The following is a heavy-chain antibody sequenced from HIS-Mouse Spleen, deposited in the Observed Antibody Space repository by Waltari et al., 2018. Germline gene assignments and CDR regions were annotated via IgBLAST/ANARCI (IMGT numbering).Heavy chain of an antibody. CDR3: ARIAEGYSSGWYAFDY. D-gene: IGHD6-19*01. V-gene: IGHV2-70*15. J-gene: IGHJ4*02. CDR2: FDWDDDK. Sequence: QVTLRESGPALVKPTQTLTLTCTFPGFSLSTSGMCVCWIRQPPGKAPEWLSRFDWDDDKYYRTSWKTRLTISKDTAKNQVVLTMPSMAPVDTATYYCARIAEGYSSGWYAFDYWGQGTLVTVSS. CDR1: GFSLSTSGMC.